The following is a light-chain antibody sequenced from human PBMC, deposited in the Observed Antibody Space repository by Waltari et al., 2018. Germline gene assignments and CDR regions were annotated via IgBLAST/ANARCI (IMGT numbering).Light chain of an antibody. CDR1: QSITNW. Sequence: DIQMTQSPSTLSASVGDRVTITCRASQSITNWLAWYQQKPGKAPKLLFYKASNLESGVPSRFSGSGSGTEFTLTSSSLQPDDFATYYCQQYDNYWTFGQGTKVEIK. CDR3: QQYDNYWT. CDR2: KAS. V-gene: IGKV1-5*03. J-gene: IGKJ1*01.